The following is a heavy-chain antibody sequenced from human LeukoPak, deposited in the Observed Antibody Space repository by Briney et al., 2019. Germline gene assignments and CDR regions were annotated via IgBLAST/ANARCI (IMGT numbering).Heavy chain of an antibody. CDR3: ASIYYFDY. CDR1: GFKFSDHY. Sequence: GGSLRLSCAASGFKFSDHYIDWVRQAPGKGLEWVSAISGSGGSTCYADSVKGRFTISRDNSKNTLYLQMNSLRAEDTAVYYCASIYYFDYWGQGTLVTVSS. CDR2: ISGSGGST. V-gene: IGHV3-23*01. J-gene: IGHJ4*02.